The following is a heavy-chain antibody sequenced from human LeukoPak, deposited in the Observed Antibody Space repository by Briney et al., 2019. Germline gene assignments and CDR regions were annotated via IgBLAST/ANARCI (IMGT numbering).Heavy chain of an antibody. CDR1: GFTFSSYA. CDR3: STSGGQQLVIYYFDF. D-gene: IGHD6-13*01. CDR2: ISGSGGST. Sequence: PGGSLRLSCAASGFTFSSYAMSWVRQAPGKGLEWVSAISGSGGSTYYADSVKGRFTISRDNSKNTLYLQMNSLRAEDTAVYYCSTSGGQQLVIYYFDFWGQGTLVTVSS. V-gene: IGHV3-23*01. J-gene: IGHJ4*02.